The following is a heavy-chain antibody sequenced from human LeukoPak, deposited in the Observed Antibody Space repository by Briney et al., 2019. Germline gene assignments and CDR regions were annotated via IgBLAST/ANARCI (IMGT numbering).Heavy chain of an antibody. Sequence: GGSLRLSCAASGFTFSTYGMHWVRQAPGKGLEWVAVNSWDGSNKYYADSVKGRFSISRDNSKNTLYLQRNSLRAEDTAVYYCAKSDLGHRSRQVGHFDYWGQGTLVAVSS. J-gene: IGHJ4*02. D-gene: IGHD2-15*01. CDR1: GFTFSTYG. CDR3: AKSDLGHRSRQVGHFDY. V-gene: IGHV3-30*18. CDR2: NSWDGSNK.